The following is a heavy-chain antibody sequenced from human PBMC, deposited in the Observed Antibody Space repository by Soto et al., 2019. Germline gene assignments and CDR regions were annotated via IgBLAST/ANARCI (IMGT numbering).Heavy chain of an antibody. Sequence: PSETLSLTCAVFGGCFSGYYWSWIRQPPGKGLEWIGETIHSGGTNYSPSLRSRVTISLDTSNNQFSLSLYSVTAADTAVYYCARGGGSSWSYYPMDVWGHGTTVTGSS. CDR3: ARGGGSSWSYYPMDV. CDR1: GGCFSGYY. J-gene: IGHJ6*02. CDR2: TIHSGGT. V-gene: IGHV4-34*01. D-gene: IGHD6-6*01.